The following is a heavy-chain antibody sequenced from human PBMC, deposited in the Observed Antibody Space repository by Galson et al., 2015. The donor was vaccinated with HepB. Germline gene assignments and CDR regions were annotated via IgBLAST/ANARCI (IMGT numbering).Heavy chain of an antibody. Sequence: SVKVSCKASGYTFNSYAMNWVRQAPGQGLEWMGWINTDTGNPTYAQVSTGRFVFSLDASVTTAYLQISSLKAADTAVYYCARSPYFRSGGHYNAWFDPWGQGTLVSVSS. J-gene: IGHJ5*02. V-gene: IGHV7-4-1*02. CDR3: ARSPYFRSGGHYNAWFDP. CDR2: INTDTGNP. CDR1: GYTFNSYA. D-gene: IGHD3-10*01.